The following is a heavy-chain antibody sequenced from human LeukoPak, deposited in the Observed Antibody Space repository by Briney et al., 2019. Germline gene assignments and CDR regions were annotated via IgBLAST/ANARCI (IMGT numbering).Heavy chain of an antibody. CDR3: ARVYSSSWYSGYLYMDL. Sequence: GGSLRLSCAASGFTFSSYAMHWVRQAPGKGLEWVAVISYDGSNKYYADSVKGRFTISGDNTKKSLYLQMSGLRAEDTAVYYCARVYSSSWYSGYLYMDLWGKGTTVTVSS. J-gene: IGHJ6*03. CDR1: GFTFSSYA. CDR2: ISYDGSNK. D-gene: IGHD6-13*01. V-gene: IGHV3-30-3*01.